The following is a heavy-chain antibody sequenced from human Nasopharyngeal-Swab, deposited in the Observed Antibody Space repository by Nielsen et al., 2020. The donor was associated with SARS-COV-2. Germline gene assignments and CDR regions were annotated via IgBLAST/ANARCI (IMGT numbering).Heavy chain of an antibody. CDR1: GFTFSDYY. V-gene: IGHV3-11*04. J-gene: IGHJ4*02. D-gene: IGHD5-24*01. Sequence: GRSLRLSCAASGFTFSDYYMAWVRQAPGKGLEWLSYISTSGRTTDSADSVKGRFTISRDNANNLLFLQMNSLRAEDTAVYYCARDPHEGWVYWGQGTLVTVSS. CDR2: ISTSGRTT. CDR3: ARDPHEGWVY.